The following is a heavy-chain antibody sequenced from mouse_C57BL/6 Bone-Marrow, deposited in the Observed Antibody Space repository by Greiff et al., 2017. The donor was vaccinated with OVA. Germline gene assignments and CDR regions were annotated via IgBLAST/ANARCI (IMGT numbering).Heavy chain of an antibody. Sequence: QVQLQQPGAELVMPGASVKLSCKASGYTFTSYWMHWVKQRPGQGLEWIGEIDPSDSYTNYNQKFKGKSTLTVDKSSSTAYMLLSSLSSEDSAVYYCAREGLLLRGFAYWRPGTLVTVSA. CDR3: AREGLLLRGFAY. D-gene: IGHD1-1*01. CDR2: IDPSDSYT. V-gene: IGHV1-69*01. J-gene: IGHJ3*01. CDR1: GYTFTSYW.